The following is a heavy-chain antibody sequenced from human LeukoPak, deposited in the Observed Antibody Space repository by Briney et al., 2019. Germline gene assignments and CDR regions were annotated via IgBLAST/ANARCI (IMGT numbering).Heavy chain of an antibody. CDR1: GGSFSGYY. CDR3: ARGGVTGEAFDI. J-gene: IGHJ3*02. CDR2: INHSGST. D-gene: IGHD3-16*01. V-gene: IGHV4-34*01. Sequence: SETLSLTCAVYGGSFSGYYWSWIRQPPEKGLEWIGEINHSGSTNYSPSLKSRVTISVDRSKNQFSLKLSSVTAADTAVYYCARGGVTGEAFDIWGQGTMVTVSS.